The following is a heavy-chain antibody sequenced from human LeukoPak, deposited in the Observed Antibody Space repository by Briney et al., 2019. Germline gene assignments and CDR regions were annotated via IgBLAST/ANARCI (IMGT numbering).Heavy chain of an antibody. V-gene: IGHV1-8*01. CDR3: ARMNAGYYYMDV. J-gene: IGHJ6*03. Sequence: GASVKVSCKASGYTFTSYDIHWVRQAPGQGLEWMGWMNPNSGNTGYAQKLQGRVTMTRNTSISTAYMDLSSLRSGDTAGYYWARMNAGYYYMDVWGKGTTVTVSS. CDR2: MNPNSGNT. D-gene: IGHD1-1*01. CDR1: GYTFTSYD.